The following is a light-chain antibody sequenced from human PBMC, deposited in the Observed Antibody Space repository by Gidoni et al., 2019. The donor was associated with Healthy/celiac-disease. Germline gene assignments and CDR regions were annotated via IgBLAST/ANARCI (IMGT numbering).Light chain of an antibody. Sequence: DIVMTQSPLSLRVTPGEPASISCRSSQSLLHSNGYNYLDWYLQKPGQSPQLLIYLGSNRASGVPDRFSGSGSGTDFTLKISRVEAEDVGVYYCMQALQTPRTFGGWTKVEIK. CDR1: QSLLHSNGYNY. CDR3: MQALQTPRT. CDR2: LGS. J-gene: IGKJ4*01. V-gene: IGKV2-28*01.